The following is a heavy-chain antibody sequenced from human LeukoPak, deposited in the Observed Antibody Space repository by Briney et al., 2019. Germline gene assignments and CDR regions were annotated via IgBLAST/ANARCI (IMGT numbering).Heavy chain of an antibody. Sequence: SETLSLTCTVSGGAISTYYWSWIRQPPGKGLEWIGYIYYSGSTNYNPSLKSRVTISVDTSKNQFSLKLSSVTAADTAVYYCARGGGYSAYDSYFDYWGQGTLVTVSS. CDR1: GGAISTYY. CDR2: IYYSGST. CDR3: ARGGGYSAYDSYFDY. D-gene: IGHD5-12*01. J-gene: IGHJ4*02. V-gene: IGHV4-59*01.